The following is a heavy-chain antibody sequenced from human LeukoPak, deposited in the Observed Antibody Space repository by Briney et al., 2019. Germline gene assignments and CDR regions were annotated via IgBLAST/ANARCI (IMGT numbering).Heavy chain of an antibody. CDR1: GFTFDDYA. D-gene: IGHD5-18*01. J-gene: IGHJ4*02. Sequence: GGSLRLSCAASGFTFDDYAMHWVRQAPGKGLEWVSGISWNSGSIGYADSVKGRFTISRDNAKNSLYLQMNGLRAEDTALYYCAKDRYSYGRYYFDYWGQGTLVTVSS. CDR2: ISWNSGSI. V-gene: IGHV3-9*01. CDR3: AKDRYSYGRYYFDY.